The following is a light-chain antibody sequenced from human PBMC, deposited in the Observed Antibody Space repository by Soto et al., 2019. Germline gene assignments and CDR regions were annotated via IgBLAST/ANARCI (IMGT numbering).Light chain of an antibody. V-gene: IGLV1-40*01. CDR3: SSYTTDISPYV. J-gene: IGLJ1*01. CDR1: SSNIGAHYD. CDR2: GNS. Sequence: QSVLTQPPSVSGAPGQRVTISCTGSSSNIGAHYDVHWYQQLPGTAPKLLIYGNSNRPSGVPDRFSGSKSGNTASLTISGLQAEDEADYYCSSYTTDISPYVFGTGTQLTVL.